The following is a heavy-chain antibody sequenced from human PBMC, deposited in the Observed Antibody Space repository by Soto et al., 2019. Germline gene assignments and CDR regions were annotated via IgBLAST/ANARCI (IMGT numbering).Heavy chain of an antibody. CDR3: ARQYIAAAGTEVAY. J-gene: IGHJ4*02. D-gene: IGHD6-13*01. V-gene: IGHV4-39*01. CDR2: IYYSGST. CDR1: GGSISSSSYY. Sequence: QLQLQESGPGLVKPSETLSLTCTVSGGSISSSSYYWGWIRQPPGKGLEWIGSIYYSGSTYYNPSRRSRATLSVHTSKNHFSLKLSSVTAADTAVYYCARQYIAAAGTEVAYWGQGTLVTVSS.